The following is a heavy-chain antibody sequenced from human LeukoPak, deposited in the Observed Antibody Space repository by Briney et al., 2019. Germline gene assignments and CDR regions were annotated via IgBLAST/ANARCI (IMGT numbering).Heavy chain of an antibody. D-gene: IGHD7-27*01. V-gene: IGHV1-18*04. CDR3: ARDPADLGLFDY. Sequence: ASVTVSCKASGYTFTSYGISWVRQAPGQGLEWMGWISAYNGNTNYAQKLQGRVTMTTDTSTSTAYMELRSLRSDDTAVYYCARDPADLGLFDYWGQGTLVTVSS. CDR2: ISAYNGNT. CDR1: GYTFTSYG. J-gene: IGHJ4*02.